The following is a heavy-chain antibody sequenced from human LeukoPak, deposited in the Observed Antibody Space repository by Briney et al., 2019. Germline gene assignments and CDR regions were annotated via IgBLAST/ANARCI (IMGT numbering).Heavy chain of an antibody. CDR2: IIPIFGTA. CDR3: AREMTSSGVDY. D-gene: IGHD2-15*01. CDR1: GGTFSSYA. V-gene: IGHV1-69*13. J-gene: IGHJ4*02. Sequence: SVKVSCKXSGGTFSSYAISWVRQAPRQGLEWMGGIIPIFGTANYSQKFQGRVTITADESTSTAYMELSSLRSEDTAVYYCAREMTSSGVDYWGQGTLVTVSS.